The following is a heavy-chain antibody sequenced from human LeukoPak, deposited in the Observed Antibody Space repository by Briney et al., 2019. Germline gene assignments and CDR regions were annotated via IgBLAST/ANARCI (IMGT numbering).Heavy chain of an antibody. CDR2: IYYSGST. Sequence: PSETLSLTCTVSGGSISSYYWSWIRQPPGKGLEWIGYIYYSGSTNYNPSLKSRVTISVDTSRGHFSLKPSSATAADTAVYYCARGERLGPDFWGQGTLVTVSS. CDR1: GGSISSYY. V-gene: IGHV4-59*01. J-gene: IGHJ4*02. CDR3: ARGERLGPDF. D-gene: IGHD1-1*01.